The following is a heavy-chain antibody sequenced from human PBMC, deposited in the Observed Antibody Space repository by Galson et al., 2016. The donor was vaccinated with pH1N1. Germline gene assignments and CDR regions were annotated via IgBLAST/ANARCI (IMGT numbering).Heavy chain of an antibody. V-gene: IGHV3-7*01. D-gene: IGHD1-26*01. Sequence: SLRLSCAASGFTFSSYWMSWVRQAPGKGLECVANIKQDGSEKYSVDSVKGRFTISRDNAKNSLYLQMNTLRAEDTAVYYCARVRPEWELGGNWFDPWGQGTLVTVSS. CDR3: ARVRPEWELGGNWFDP. CDR2: IKQDGSEK. J-gene: IGHJ5*02. CDR1: GFTFSSYW.